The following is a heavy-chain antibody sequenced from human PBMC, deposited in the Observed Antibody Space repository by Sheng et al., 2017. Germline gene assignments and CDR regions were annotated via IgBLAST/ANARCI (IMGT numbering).Heavy chain of an antibody. Sequence: EVQLVESGGGLVKPGGSLRLSCAASGFTFSSAWMTWVRQAPGKGLEWVARITNSGTTDYAADVKGRFSMSRDDSKSTVYLQMNSLEMPXTAVYYCSAKATWGQGTLVTVSS. CDR2: ITNSGTT. CDR3: SAKAT. V-gene: IGHV3-15*01. CDR1: GFTFSSAW. J-gene: IGHJ4*02. D-gene: IGHD5-12*01.